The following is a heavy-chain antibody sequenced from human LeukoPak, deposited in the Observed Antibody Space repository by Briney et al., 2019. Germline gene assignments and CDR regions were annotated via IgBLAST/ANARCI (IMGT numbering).Heavy chain of an antibody. CDR1: GFTFSSYG. CDR2: INYDGSKK. V-gene: IGHV3-30*12. CDR3: ARVSRSLVGATYFDY. Sequence: PGGSLRLSCAASGFTFSSYGIHWVRQAPGKGLEWVAFINYDGSKKYYADSVKGRFTISRDNAKNSLYLQMNSLRAEDTAVYYCARVSRSLVGATYFDYWGQGTLVTVSS. J-gene: IGHJ4*02. D-gene: IGHD1-26*01.